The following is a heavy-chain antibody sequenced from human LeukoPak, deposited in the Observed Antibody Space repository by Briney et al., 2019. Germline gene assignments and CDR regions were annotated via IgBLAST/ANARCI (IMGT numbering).Heavy chain of an antibody. CDR1: GFTFSSYG. D-gene: IGHD6-13*01. Sequence: PGGSLRLSCAASGFTFSSYGMHWVRQAPGKGLEWVAVISYDGSNKYYADSVKGRFTISSDNSKNTLYLQMNSLRAEDTAVYYCAKDSRSGYSSSSDYWGQGTLVTVSS. V-gene: IGHV3-30*18. J-gene: IGHJ4*02. CDR3: AKDSRSGYSSSSDY. CDR2: ISYDGSNK.